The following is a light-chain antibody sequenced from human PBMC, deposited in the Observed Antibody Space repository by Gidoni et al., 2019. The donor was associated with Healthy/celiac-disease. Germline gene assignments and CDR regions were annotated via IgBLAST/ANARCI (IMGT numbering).Light chain of an antibody. CDR3: QQYTSYLCS. CDR1: QSISSW. V-gene: IGKV1-5*03. J-gene: IGKJ2*04. Sequence: DIQMTQSPSTLSASVGDRVTIPGRASQSISSWLAWYQQKPGKAPKLLIYKASSLESGVPSRFSGSGSGTEFTLTISSLQPDDFATSYCQQYTSYLCSFGQXTKLEIK. CDR2: KAS.